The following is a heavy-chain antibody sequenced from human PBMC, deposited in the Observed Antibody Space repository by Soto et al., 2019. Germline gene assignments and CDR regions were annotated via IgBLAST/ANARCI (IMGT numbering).Heavy chain of an antibody. CDR1: GFTFSSYA. CDR2: ISGSGGST. D-gene: IGHD3-9*01. J-gene: IGHJ6*02. CDR3: AKSRDDILTGYAYYYYGMDV. Sequence: GGSLRLSCAASGFTFSSYAMSWVRQAPGKGLEWVSAISGSGGSTYYADSVKGRFTISRDNSKNTLYLQMNSLRAEDTAVYYCAKSRDDILTGYAYYYYGMDVWGQGTTVTVSS. V-gene: IGHV3-23*01.